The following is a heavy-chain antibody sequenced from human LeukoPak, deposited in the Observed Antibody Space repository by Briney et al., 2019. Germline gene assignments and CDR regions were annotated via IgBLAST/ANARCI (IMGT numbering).Heavy chain of an antibody. CDR2: INPNSGGT. J-gene: IGHJ6*03. CDR1: GYTFTGYY. V-gene: IGHV1-2*02. Sequence: GASVKVSCKASGYTFTGYYMHWVRQAPGQGLEWMGWINPNSGGTNYAQKFQGRVTMTRDTSISTAYMELSRLRSDDTAVYYCARGATVIYYYYYYMDVWGKGTTVTVSS. D-gene: IGHD4-17*01. CDR3: ARGATVIYYYYYYMDV.